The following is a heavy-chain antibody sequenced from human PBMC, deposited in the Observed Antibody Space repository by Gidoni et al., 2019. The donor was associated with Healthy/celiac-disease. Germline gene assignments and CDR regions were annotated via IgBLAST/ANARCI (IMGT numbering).Heavy chain of an antibody. CDR1: GFTFSSYA. V-gene: IGHV3-23*01. D-gene: IGHD6-19*01. Sequence: EVQLLESGGGLVKPGGSLRRSCADSGFTFSSYAMSWVRQAPGKGLEWVSAISGSGGSTYYADSVKGRFTISRDNSKNTLYLQMNSLRAEDTAVYYCAKDPWYSSGWCDYWGQGTLVTVSS. J-gene: IGHJ4*02. CDR2: ISGSGGST. CDR3: AKDPWYSSGWCDY.